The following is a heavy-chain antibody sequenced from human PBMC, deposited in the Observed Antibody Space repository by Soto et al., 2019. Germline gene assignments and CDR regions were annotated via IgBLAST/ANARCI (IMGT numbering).Heavy chain of an antibody. D-gene: IGHD1-20*01. V-gene: IGHV1-18*01. J-gene: IGHJ4*02. CDR2: ISAHNGNT. CDR3: ARGRYGDY. CDR1: GYTFTSYG. Sequence: QVHLVQSGAEVKKPGASVKVSCKASGYTFTSYGLTWVRQAPGQGLEWMGWISAHNGNTDYAQKLQGRGIVTRDTATSAACIELRSLISDDAAVYCCARGRYGDYWGQGALVIVSS.